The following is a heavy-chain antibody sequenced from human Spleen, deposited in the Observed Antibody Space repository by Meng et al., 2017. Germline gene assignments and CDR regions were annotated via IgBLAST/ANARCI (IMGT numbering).Heavy chain of an antibody. CDR2: INTDASIT. V-gene: IGHV3-74*03. Sequence: GESLKISCAASGFTFSSYNMHWVRQTPGEGLVWVSRINTDASITTYADSVKGRFTISRDDAKNTVYLQMNSLRAEDTAVYYCARGADWVIFDHWGQGAPVTVSS. CDR1: GFTFSSYN. CDR3: ARGADWVIFDH. J-gene: IGHJ4*02. D-gene: IGHD2-21*02.